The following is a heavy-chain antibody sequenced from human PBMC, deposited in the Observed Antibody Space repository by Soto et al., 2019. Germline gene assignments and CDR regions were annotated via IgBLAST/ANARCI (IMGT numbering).Heavy chain of an antibody. D-gene: IGHD6-19*01. V-gene: IGHV3-15*07. Sequence: EMHLVQSGGGLVKPGGSLRLSCVASRFNFSAAWLNWIRQAPGKGLEWVGRIKPKSEGETADYTAPVRGRFTISRDDSQNTLHLKMDSLKTEDTAVYYCATAPYSSGPTWGLGVLVTVSS. CDR3: ATAPYSSGPT. CDR1: RFNFSAAW. CDR2: IKPKSEGETA. J-gene: IGHJ4*02.